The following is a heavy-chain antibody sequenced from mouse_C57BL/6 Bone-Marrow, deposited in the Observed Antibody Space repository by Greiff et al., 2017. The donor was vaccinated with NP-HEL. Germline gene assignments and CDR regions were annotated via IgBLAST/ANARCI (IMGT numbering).Heavy chain of an antibody. CDR3: ARSGDSSGSLDY. CDR2: INPSRGYT. Sequence: QVQLQQSGAELARPGASVKMSCKASGYTFTSYTMHWVKQRPGQGLEWIGYINPSRGYTKYNQKFKDKATLTADKSSSTAYMQLSSLTSEDSAVYYCARSGDSSGSLDYWGQGTTLTVSS. CDR1: GYTFTSYT. V-gene: IGHV1-4*01. D-gene: IGHD3-2*02. J-gene: IGHJ2*01.